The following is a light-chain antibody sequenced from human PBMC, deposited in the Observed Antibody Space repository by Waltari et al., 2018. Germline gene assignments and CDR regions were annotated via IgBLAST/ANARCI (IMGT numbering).Light chain of an antibody. J-gene: IGLJ2*01. CDR1: DLGNKY. V-gene: IGLV3-1*01. Sequence: YDLIQPPSVSVSPGQTATITCSGADLGNKYVYWYQQKSDQSPILVIYQDSNRPSGIPERFSGSNSENTATLTIRGTQALDEGDFYCQTWDTNTGVFGGGTKLTVL. CDR3: QTWDTNTGV. CDR2: QDS.